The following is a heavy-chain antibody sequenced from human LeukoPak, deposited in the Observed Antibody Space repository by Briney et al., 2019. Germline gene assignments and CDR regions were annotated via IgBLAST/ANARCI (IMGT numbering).Heavy chain of an antibody. Sequence: SETLSLTRSVYGDSISSSSYYRAWIRQPPGKGLEWIGRIYYSGSTYYNPSLKSRVTISVDTSKNQFSLKLSSVTAADTAVYYCARAESRQSYSGTYGYWGQGTLVTVSS. D-gene: IGHD1-26*01. V-gene: IGHV4-39*01. J-gene: IGHJ4*02. CDR2: IYYSGST. CDR3: ARAESRQSYSGTYGY. CDR1: GDSISSSSYY.